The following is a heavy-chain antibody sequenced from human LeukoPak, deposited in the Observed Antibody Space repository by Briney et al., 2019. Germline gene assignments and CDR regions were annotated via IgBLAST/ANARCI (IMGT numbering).Heavy chain of an antibody. J-gene: IGHJ6*02. CDR3: ARSLAMVPGVITYYGMGV. V-gene: IGHV1-8*01. Sequence: ASVKVSCKASGYTFLSYDINWVRQATGQGLEWMGWMNPYSGNSGYTQEFQGRVTMTRNTSANTAYMELSSLRSEDTAVYYCARSLAMVPGVITYYGMGVWGQGTTVTVSS. CDR1: GYTFLSYD. CDR2: MNPYSGNS. D-gene: IGHD3-10*01.